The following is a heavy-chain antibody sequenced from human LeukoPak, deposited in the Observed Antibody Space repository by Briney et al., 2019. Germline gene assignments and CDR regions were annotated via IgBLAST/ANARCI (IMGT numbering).Heavy chain of an antibody. CDR2: VKSDGSST. D-gene: IGHD1-26*01. CDR1: GFTFSSYW. J-gene: IGHJ4*02. Sequence: GSLRLSCAASGFTFSSYWMHWVRQAPGKGLVWVSGVKSDGSSTSYADSVKGRFTISRDNAKNTLYLQMNSLRVEDTAVYYCARGESGTYFGFGYWGQGTLVTVSS. V-gene: IGHV3-74*01. CDR3: ARGESGTYFGFGY.